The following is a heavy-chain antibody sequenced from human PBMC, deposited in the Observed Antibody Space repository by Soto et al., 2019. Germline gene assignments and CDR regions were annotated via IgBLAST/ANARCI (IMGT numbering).Heavy chain of an antibody. J-gene: IGHJ6*02. D-gene: IGHD3-3*01. V-gene: IGHV3-23*01. CDR3: AKEIFGVVKIYYYGMDV. CDR2: ISGSGGST. CDR1: GFTFSSYA. Sequence: GGSLRLSCAASGFTFSSYAMSWVRQAPGKGLEWVSAISGSGGSTYYADSVKGRFTISRDNSKNTLYLQMNSLRAEDTAVYYCAKEIFGVVKIYYYGMDVWGPGTLVTVSS.